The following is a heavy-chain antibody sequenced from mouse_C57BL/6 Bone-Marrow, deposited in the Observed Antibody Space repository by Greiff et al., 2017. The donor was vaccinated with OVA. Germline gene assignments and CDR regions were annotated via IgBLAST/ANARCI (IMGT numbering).Heavy chain of an antibody. CDR1: GYTFTDYE. Sequence: VQLQQSGAELVRPGASVTLSCKASGYTFTDYEMHWVKQTPVHGLEWIGAIDPETGGTAYNQKFKGQAILTADKSSSTAYMELRSLTSEDSAVYYCTRASPSATVVGTGNYAMDYWGQGTSVTVSS. CDR2: IDPETGGT. D-gene: IGHD1-1*01. V-gene: IGHV1-15*01. CDR3: TRASPSATVVGTGNYAMDY. J-gene: IGHJ4*01.